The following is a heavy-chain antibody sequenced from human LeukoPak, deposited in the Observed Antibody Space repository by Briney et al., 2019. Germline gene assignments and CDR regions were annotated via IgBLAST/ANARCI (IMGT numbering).Heavy chain of an antibody. D-gene: IGHD1-14*01. Sequence: GGSLRPSCAASGMRFSDFYMSWMRQAPGKGLEWISFTSSNGNIIHYADSAKGRFTISRDNAKNSLYLHMDSLRVEDTATYYCASGGRAYNFWGPGTAVTVSS. V-gene: IGHV3-11*01. CDR1: GMRFSDFY. J-gene: IGHJ4*02. CDR2: TSSNGNII. CDR3: ASGGRAYNF.